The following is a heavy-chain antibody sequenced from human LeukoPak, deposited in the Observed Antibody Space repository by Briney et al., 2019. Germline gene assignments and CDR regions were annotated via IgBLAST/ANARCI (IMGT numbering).Heavy chain of an antibody. V-gene: IGHV4-39*01. J-gene: IGHJ4*02. CDR2: IYYSGST. D-gene: IGHD4-11*01. CDR3: ARVTVTTFAY. Sequence: PSETLSLTCTVSGGSISSSSYYWGWIRQPPGKGLEWIGSIYYSGSTYYNPSLKSRVTISVDTSKNQFSLKLSSVTAADTAVYYCARVTVTTFAYWGQGTLVTVSS. CDR1: GGSISSSSYY.